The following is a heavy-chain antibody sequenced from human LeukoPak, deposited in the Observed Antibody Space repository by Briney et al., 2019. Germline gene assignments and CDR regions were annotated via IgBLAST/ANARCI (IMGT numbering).Heavy chain of an antibody. CDR1: GFTVSSNY. V-gene: IGHV3-66*01. Sequence: PGGSLRLSCAASGFTVSSNYMSWVRQAPGKGLEWVSVIYSGGSTYYADSVKGRFTISRDNSKNTLYLQMDSLRAEDTAVYYCARDGRLERPRGLDAFDIWGQGTMVTVSS. CDR3: ARDGRLERPRGLDAFDI. CDR2: IYSGGST. J-gene: IGHJ3*02. D-gene: IGHD1-1*01.